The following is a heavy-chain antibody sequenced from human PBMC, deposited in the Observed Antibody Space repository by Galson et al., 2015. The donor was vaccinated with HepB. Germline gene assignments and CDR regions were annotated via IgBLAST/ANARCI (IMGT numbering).Heavy chain of an antibody. Sequence: QSGAEVKKPGESLKISCKASGYSFTRYWIGWVRQMPGKGLEWVGIIFVGDSDTRISPSFQGQVTLSVDKSTNTAHLQWFSLQTSDTAIYYCARHPQHYERGTSGMDVWGQGTTVTVS. CDR2: IFVGDSDT. J-gene: IGHJ6*02. CDR3: ARHPQHYERGTSGMDV. V-gene: IGHV5-51*01. CDR1: GYSFTRYW. D-gene: IGHD3-3*01.